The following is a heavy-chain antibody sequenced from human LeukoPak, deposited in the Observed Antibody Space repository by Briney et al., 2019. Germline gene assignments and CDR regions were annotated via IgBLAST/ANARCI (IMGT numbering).Heavy chain of an antibody. Sequence: GGSLRLSCAASGFTVTTNYMSWVRQSPGKGLEWVSVIYSGGSTYYADSVKGRFTISRHNSKNTLYLQMDSLRDEDTAVYYCARGDFWSGYYTGLYWGQGTLVTVSS. D-gene: IGHD3-3*01. CDR2: IYSGGST. CDR3: ARGDFWSGYYTGLY. J-gene: IGHJ4*02. CDR1: GFTVTTNY. V-gene: IGHV3-53*04.